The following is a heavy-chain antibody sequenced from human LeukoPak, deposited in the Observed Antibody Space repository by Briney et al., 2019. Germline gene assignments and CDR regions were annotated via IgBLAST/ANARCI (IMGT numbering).Heavy chain of an antibody. CDR2: INPSGGST. CDR1: GYTFTSYY. Sequence: ASVKVSCKASGYTFTSYYMHWVRQAPGQGLEWMGIINPSGGSTSYAQKFQGRVTMTRDTSTSTVYMELSSLRSEDTAVYYCARGQYYYDSSGLAGNNWFDPWGQGTLVTVSS. J-gene: IGHJ5*02. CDR3: ARGQYYYDSSGLAGNNWFDP. V-gene: IGHV1-46*01. D-gene: IGHD3-22*01.